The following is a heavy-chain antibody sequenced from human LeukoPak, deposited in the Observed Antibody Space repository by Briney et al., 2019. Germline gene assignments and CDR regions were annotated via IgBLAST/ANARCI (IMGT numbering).Heavy chain of an antibody. CDR2: ISSSGSTI. Sequence: PGGSLRLSCAASGFTFSSYEMNWVRQAPGKGLEWVSYISSSGSTIYYADSVKGRFTISRDNAKNSLYLQMNSLRAEETAVYYCARDGLLVGATGVLGYWGQGTLVTVSS. CDR3: ARDGLLVGATGVLGY. CDR1: GFTFSSYE. V-gene: IGHV3-48*03. D-gene: IGHD1-26*01. J-gene: IGHJ4*02.